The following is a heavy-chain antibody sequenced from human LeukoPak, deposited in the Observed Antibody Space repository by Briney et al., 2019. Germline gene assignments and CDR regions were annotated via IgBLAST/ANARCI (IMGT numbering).Heavy chain of an antibody. J-gene: IGHJ3*02. CDR3: AKGLSPRRKYQLLLGAFDI. Sequence: GGSLRLSCAASGFTFSSYAMSWVRQAPGKGLEWVSAISGSGGSTYYADSVKGRFTISRDNSKNTLYLQTNSLRAEDTAVYYCAKGLSPRRKYQLLLGAFDIWGQGTMVTVSS. V-gene: IGHV3-23*01. D-gene: IGHD2-2*01. CDR2: ISGSGGST. CDR1: GFTFSSYA.